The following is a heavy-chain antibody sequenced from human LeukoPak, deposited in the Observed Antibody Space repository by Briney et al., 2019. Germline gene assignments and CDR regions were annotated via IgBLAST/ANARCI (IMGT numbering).Heavy chain of an antibody. V-gene: IGHV4-34*01. Sequence: SETLSLTCAVYGGSFSGYYWSWIRQPPGKGLEWIGEINHSGSTNYNPSLKSRVTISVGTSKNQFSLKLSSVTAADTAVYYCARPNCSGGSCYGGDFDYWGQGTLVTVSS. CDR2: INHSGST. CDR1: GGSFSGYY. D-gene: IGHD2-15*01. CDR3: ARPNCSGGSCYGGDFDY. J-gene: IGHJ4*02.